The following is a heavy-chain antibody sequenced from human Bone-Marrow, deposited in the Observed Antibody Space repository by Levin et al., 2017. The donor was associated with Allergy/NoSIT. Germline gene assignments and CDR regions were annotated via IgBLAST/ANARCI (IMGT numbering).Heavy chain of an antibody. J-gene: IGHJ2*01. CDR1: GGSISGSY. CDR3: ARERGSPDWHLDL. CDR2: VYYTGST. Sequence: SETLSLTCTVSGGSISGSYWTWIRQSPGKGLEWLGYVYYTGSTNYNPSLKSRVTISIDTSKQFSLKMKSVTAADTAVYYCARERGSPDWHLDLWGRGTLITVSS. V-gene: IGHV4-59*01. D-gene: IGHD3-10*01.